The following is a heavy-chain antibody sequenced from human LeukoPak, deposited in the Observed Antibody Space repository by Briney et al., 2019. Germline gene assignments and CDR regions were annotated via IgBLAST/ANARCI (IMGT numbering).Heavy chain of an antibody. Sequence: GGSLRLSCAASGFTFSSYGMHWVRQAPGKGLEWVAAIWYDGSNKYYVDSVKGRFTISRDNSKNTLYLQMNSLRAEDTAVYYCARVELELRGGFDYWGQGTLVTVFS. CDR1: GFTFSSYG. CDR2: IWYDGSNK. V-gene: IGHV3-33*01. J-gene: IGHJ4*02. CDR3: ARVELELRGGFDY. D-gene: IGHD1-7*01.